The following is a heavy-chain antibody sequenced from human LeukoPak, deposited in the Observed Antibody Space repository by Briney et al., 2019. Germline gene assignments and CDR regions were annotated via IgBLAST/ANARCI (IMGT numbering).Heavy chain of an antibody. V-gene: IGHV3-23*01. CDR2: VTGSGSNT. CDR1: GFTFSSYG. Sequence: GGSLRLSCAASGFTFSSYGMHWVRQAPGKGLEWVSTVTGSGSNTYYADSVKGRFTISRDNSKDTLYLQMSSLRAEDTAVYYCARGRGSGSYYFDYWGQGTLVTVSS. J-gene: IGHJ4*02. D-gene: IGHD3-22*01. CDR3: ARGRGSGSYYFDY.